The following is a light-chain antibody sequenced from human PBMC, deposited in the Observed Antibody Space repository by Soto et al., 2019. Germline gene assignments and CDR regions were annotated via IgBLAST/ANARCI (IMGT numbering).Light chain of an antibody. V-gene: IGLV1-40*01. J-gene: IGLJ3*02. CDR2: GNS. Sequence: QSVLTQPPSVSGAPGQRVTISCTGSSSNIGAGYDVHWYQQLPGTAPKLLIYGNSNRPSGVPDRFSGSKSGSSASLAITGLQAEDDADYCCQPYDSSRTDWVFGGGTNLTVL. CDR1: SSNIGAGYD. CDR3: QPYDSSRTDWV.